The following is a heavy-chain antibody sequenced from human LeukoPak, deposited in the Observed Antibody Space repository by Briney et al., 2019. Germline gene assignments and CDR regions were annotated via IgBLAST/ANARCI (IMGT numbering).Heavy chain of an antibody. V-gene: IGHV6-1*01. CDR2: TYYRSKWYF. CDR3: ASGWGRDS. J-gene: IGHJ4*02. CDR1: GDSVSSNSAA. Sequence: QTLSLTCAISGDSVSSNSAAWNWVRQSPSRGLEWLGRTYYRSKWYFDYAVSAKSRIIFDPDTSKNQFSLHLSSVTPEDTAMYYCASGWGRDSWGQGTLVTVSS. D-gene: IGHD7-27*01.